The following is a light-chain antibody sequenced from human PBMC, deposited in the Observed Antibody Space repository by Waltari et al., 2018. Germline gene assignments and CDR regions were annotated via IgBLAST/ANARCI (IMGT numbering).Light chain of an antibody. CDR1: TSAVVTYSL. CDR2: EGT. CDR3: CSYAGSSPL. V-gene: IGLV2-23*01. J-gene: IGLJ3*02. Sequence: QSALTQPASVSGSPGQSITISCAGATSAVVTYSLVSWYQQHPGNPPKLMIHEGTQRPSGISNRFSGSNSDNTASPTISGLQFEDEAYYYCCSYAGSSPLFGGGTRVTVL.